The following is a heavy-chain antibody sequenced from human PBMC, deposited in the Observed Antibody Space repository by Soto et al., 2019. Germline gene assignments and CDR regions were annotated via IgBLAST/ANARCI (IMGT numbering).Heavy chain of an antibody. CDR3: ATFYDFGVVTGSGYYMGV. CDR2: INAGNGNT. J-gene: IGHJ6*03. D-gene: IGHD3-3*01. CDR1: GYTFTSYA. Sequence: ASVKVSCKASGYTFTSYAMHWVRQAPGQRLEWMGWINAGNGNTKYYVDSVKGRFTISRDIARDLVFLQMNSLRAEDTAVYYCATFYDFGVVTGSGYYMGVWGKGTTVTVSS. V-gene: IGHV1-3*03.